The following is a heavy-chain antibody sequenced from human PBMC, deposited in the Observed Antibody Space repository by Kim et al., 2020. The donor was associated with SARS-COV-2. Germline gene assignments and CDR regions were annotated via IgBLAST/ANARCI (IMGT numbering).Heavy chain of an antibody. CDR3: ARPGDSSGYPDAFDI. CDR2: INWNGGST. CDR1: GFTFDDYG. V-gene: IGHV3-20*04. Sequence: GGSLRLSCAASGFTFDDYGMSWVRQAPGKGLEWVSGINWNGGSTGYADSVKGRFTISRDNAKNSLYLQMNSLRAEDTALYYCARPGDSSGYPDAFDIWGQGTMVTVSS. J-gene: IGHJ3*02. D-gene: IGHD3-22*01.